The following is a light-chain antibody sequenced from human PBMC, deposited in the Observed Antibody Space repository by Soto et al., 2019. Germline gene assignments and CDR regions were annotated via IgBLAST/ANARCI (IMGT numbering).Light chain of an antibody. V-gene: IGKV1-5*01. CDR1: QSISSW. Sequence: DIQMSQSPSTLSASVGDRVTITCRASQSISSWLAWYQQKPGKAPKLLIYDASSLQSGVPSRFSGRGSGTEVTLTISSLQPDDFATHYCQQYDSYSPYTFGQGTKLEIK. J-gene: IGKJ2*01. CDR3: QQYDSYSPYT. CDR2: DAS.